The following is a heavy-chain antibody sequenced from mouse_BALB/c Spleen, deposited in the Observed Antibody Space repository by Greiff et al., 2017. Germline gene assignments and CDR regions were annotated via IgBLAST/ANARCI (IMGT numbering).Heavy chain of an antibody. Sequence: EVKLMESGGGLVKPGGSLKLSCAASGFTFSSYAMSWVRQSPEKRLEWVAEISSGGSYTYYPDTVTGRFTISRDNAKNTLYLEMSSLRSEDTAMYYCARSTGSYFDYWGRGATLTVSS. CDR3: ARSTGSYFDY. D-gene: IGHD1-1*01. V-gene: IGHV5-9-4*01. J-gene: IGHJ2*01. CDR2: ISSGGSYT. CDR1: GFTFSSYA.